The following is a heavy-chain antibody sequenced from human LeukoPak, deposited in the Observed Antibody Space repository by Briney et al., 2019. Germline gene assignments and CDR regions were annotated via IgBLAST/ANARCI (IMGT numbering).Heavy chain of an antibody. J-gene: IGHJ3*02. Sequence: PSETLSLTCAVYGGSFSGYYWSWIRQPPGKGLEWIGEINHSGSTNYNPSLKSRVTISVDTSKNQFSLKLSSVTAADTAVYYCARRAVRSFDIWGQGTMVTVSS. V-gene: IGHV4-34*01. CDR1: GGSFSGYY. CDR3: ARRAVRSFDI. CDR2: INHSGST.